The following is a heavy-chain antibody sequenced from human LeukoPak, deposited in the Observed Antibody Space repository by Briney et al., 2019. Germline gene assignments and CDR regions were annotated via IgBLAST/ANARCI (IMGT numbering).Heavy chain of an antibody. V-gene: IGHV3-48*03. CDR2: ISSSGSTT. Sequence: GGSLRLSCAASGFTFSSYEMNWVRQAPGKGLEWVSYISSSGSTTYYADSVKGRFTISRDNAKNSPYLQMNSLRAEDTAVYYCARDRKYCSSTSCYEAGGLAYWGQGTLVTVSS. D-gene: IGHD2-2*01. CDR1: GFTFSSYE. CDR3: ARDRKYCSSTSCYEAGGLAY. J-gene: IGHJ4*02.